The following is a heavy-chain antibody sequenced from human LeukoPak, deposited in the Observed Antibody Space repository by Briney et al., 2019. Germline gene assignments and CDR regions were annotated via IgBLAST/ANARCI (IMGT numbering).Heavy chain of an antibody. D-gene: IGHD2-2*01. CDR1: GGSISSYY. CDR3: ARAWYCSSTSCPGSFDI. Sequence: SETLSLTCTVSGGSISSYYWSWIRQPPGKGLEWIGYIYYSGSTNYNPSLKSRVTISVDTSKNQFSLKLSSVTAADTAVYYCARAWYCSSTSCPGSFDIWGQGTMVTVSS. J-gene: IGHJ3*02. V-gene: IGHV4-59*01. CDR2: IYYSGST.